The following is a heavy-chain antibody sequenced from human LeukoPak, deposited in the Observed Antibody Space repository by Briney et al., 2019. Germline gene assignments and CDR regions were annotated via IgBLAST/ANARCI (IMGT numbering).Heavy chain of an antibody. CDR3: AKDLYSSGWYNMDV. D-gene: IGHD6-19*01. CDR1: GFNFNNYP. J-gene: IGHJ6*03. Sequence: GGSLRLSCAASGFNFNNYPMSWVRQAPGKGLEWVSAISGSGGSTYYADSVKGRFTISRDNSKNTLYLQMNSLRAEDTAVYYCAKDLYSSGWYNMDVWGKGTTVTISS. V-gene: IGHV3-23*01. CDR2: ISGSGGST.